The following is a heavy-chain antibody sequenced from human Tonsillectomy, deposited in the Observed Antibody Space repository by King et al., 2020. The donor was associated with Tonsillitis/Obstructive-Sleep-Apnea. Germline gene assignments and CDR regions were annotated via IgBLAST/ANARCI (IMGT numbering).Heavy chain of an antibody. D-gene: IGHD3-3*01. Sequence: VQLVESGGGLVKPGGSLRLSCAASGFTFSSYSMNWVRQAPGKGLEWVSSISSYIYYADSVKGRFTISRDNAKNSMYLQMNSLRAEDTAVYYCARDNHGYDDWDQGTLVTVSS. J-gene: IGHJ4*02. CDR1: GFTFSSYS. V-gene: IGHV3-21*01. CDR3: ARDNHGYDD. CDR2: ISSYI.